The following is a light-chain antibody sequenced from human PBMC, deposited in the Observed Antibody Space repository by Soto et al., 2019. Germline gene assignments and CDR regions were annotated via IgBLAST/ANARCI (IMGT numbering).Light chain of an antibody. CDR3: QQYRTYTPRT. V-gene: IGKV1-5*03. CDR2: KAS. CDR1: QSISIW. J-gene: IGKJ1*01. Sequence: DIQMTQSPSTLSASVGERVTITCRASQSISIWLAWYQQKPGKAPKILIYKASSLESGVPSTFSGSGSGTEFTLTISSLQPDDFATYYCQQYRTYTPRTFGQGTKVDIK.